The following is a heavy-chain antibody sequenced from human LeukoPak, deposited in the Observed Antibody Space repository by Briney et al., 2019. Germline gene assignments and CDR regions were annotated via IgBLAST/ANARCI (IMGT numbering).Heavy chain of an antibody. CDR3: ARDVLLWFGEGENWFDP. CDR1: GGSISSYY. CDR2: IYTSGST. D-gene: IGHD3-10*01. Sequence: SETLSLTCTVSGGSISSYYWSWIRQPAGKGLEWIGRIYTSGSTNYNPSLKSRVTISVDTSKNQFSLKLSSVTAADTAVYYCARDVLLWFGEGENWFDPWGQGTLVTVSS. J-gene: IGHJ5*02. V-gene: IGHV4-4*07.